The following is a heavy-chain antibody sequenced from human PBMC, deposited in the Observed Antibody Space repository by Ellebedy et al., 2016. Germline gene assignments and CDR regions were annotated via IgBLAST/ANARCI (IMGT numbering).Heavy chain of an antibody. CDR3: AREPPSYGSGNYYIGYFDY. V-gene: IGHV4-59*01. Sequence: SETLSLTXTVSGGSINSYYWSWIRQLPGKGLEWIGYIFSSGNTNYSPSLTSRVTISVDTSKNQFSLRLSSVTAADTAVYYCAREPPSYGSGNYYIGYFDYWGLGTLVTVSS. CDR2: IFSSGNT. J-gene: IGHJ4*02. D-gene: IGHD3-10*01. CDR1: GGSINSYY.